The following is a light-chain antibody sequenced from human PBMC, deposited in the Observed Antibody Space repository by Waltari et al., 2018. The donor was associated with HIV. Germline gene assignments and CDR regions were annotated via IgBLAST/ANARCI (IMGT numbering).Light chain of an antibody. CDR1: AWPNRY. CDR2: KDN. J-gene: IGLJ2*01. Sequence: SYELTQPPSASVSSGQTARITCSGDAWPNRYAYWYQQRSGQAPGLVIYKDNKRPSGITGRFSGSSSGTMATLTISGAQVEDEADYYCYSTDNNGDRGVFGGGTKVSVL. CDR3: YSTDNNGDRGV. V-gene: IGLV3-10*01.